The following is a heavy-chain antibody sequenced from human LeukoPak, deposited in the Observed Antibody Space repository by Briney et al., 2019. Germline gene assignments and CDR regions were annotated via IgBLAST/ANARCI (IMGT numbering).Heavy chain of an antibody. V-gene: IGHV4-39*07. Sequence: NSSETLSLTCTLSGGPISSNSYCWGRIRQPPGKGLEWIGSIYYSGSTYYNPSLKSRVTISVDTSKNHFSLKLSSVTAADTAVYYCARGPQRLTMILTSFYWYFDLWGRGTLVTVSS. CDR1: GGPISSNSYC. J-gene: IGHJ2*01. CDR3: ARGPQRLTMILTSFYWYFDL. CDR2: IYYSGST. D-gene: IGHD3-22*01.